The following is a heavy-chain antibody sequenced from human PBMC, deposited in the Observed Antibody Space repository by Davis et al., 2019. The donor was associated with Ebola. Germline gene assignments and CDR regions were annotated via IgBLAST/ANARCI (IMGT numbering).Heavy chain of an antibody. CDR1: GYTFNSYV. V-gene: IGHV1-18*04. CDR2: ISAYNGNT. D-gene: IGHD6-19*01. J-gene: IGHJ4*02. Sequence: ASVKVSCKASGYTFNSYVISWVRQAPGQGLEWMGWISAYNGNTNYAQKLQGRVTMTRDTSTSTVYMELSSLRSEDTAVYYCARDLNPHSGWYGLLVDHWGQGTLVTVSS. CDR3: ARDLNPHSGWYGLLVDH.